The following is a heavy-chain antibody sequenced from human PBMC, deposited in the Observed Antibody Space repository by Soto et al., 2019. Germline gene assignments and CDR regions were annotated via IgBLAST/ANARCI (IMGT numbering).Heavy chain of an antibody. V-gene: IGHV3-23*01. D-gene: IGHD1-1*01. CDR2: IGGNDGTT. CDR3: AKRNDGNAWPYYFDS. CDR1: GFTLHNFV. J-gene: IGHJ4*02. Sequence: GGSLRLSCAASGFTLHNFVMGWVRQVPGKGLEWVSTIGGNDGTTYYADSAKGRFTISRDNIRKVLYLQMSSLTAEDTAIYYCAKRNDGNAWPYYFDSWGLGTLVTVSS.